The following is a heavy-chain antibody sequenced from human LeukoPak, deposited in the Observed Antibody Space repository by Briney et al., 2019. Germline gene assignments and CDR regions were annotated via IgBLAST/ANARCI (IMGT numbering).Heavy chain of an antibody. V-gene: IGHV3-21*01. CDR1: GFTFSSYS. CDR3: ARESIAAPGLLDY. D-gene: IGHD6-13*01. J-gene: IGHJ4*02. CDR2: ISSSSSYI. Sequence: GGSLRHSCAASGFTFSSYSMNWVRQAPGKGLEWVSSISSSSSYIYYADSVKGRFTISRDNAKNSLYLQMNSLRAEDTAVYYCARESIAAPGLLDYWGQGTLVTVSS.